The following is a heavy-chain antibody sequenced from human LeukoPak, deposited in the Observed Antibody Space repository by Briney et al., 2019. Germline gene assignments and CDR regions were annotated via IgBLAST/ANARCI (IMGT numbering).Heavy chain of an antibody. CDR2: IWYDGSNK. J-gene: IGHJ4*02. V-gene: IGHV3-33*06. D-gene: IGHD1-26*01. CDR3: AKDAFVGATNLDY. Sequence: GRSLRLSCAASGFTFSSYGMHWVRQAPGKGLEWVAVIWYDGSNKYYADSVKGRFTISRDNSKNTLYLQMNSLRAEDTAVYYCAKDAFVGATNLDYGGQGTLVTVSS. CDR1: GFTFSSYG.